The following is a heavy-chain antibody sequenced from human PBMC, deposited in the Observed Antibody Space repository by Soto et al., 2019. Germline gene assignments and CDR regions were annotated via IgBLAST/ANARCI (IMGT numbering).Heavy chain of an antibody. V-gene: IGHV4-39*01. J-gene: IGHJ6*03. D-gene: IGHD1-7*01. CDR2: IYYSGST. Sequence: SETLSLTCTVSGGSISSTTYYWGWIRQPPGKGLEWIASIYYSGSTYYNPSLKSRVTISVDTSKNQFSLHLNSVTPEDTAVYYCAGTTSLQWYYMDVWDKGTTVTVSS. CDR3: AGTTSLQWYYMDV. CDR1: GGSISSTTYY.